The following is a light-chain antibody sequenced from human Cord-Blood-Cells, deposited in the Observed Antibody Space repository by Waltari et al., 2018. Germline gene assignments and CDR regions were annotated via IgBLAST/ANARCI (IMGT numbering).Light chain of an antibody. V-gene: IGKV1-33*01. Sequence: DIQMTQSPSSLSASVGDRVTIPCQASQDISNYLNWYQQKPGKAPKLLIYDASNLETGVPSRFSGSGSGTDFTFTISSLQPEDIATYYYQQYDNLPYTFGQGTKLEIK. CDR1: QDISNY. CDR2: DAS. J-gene: IGKJ2*01. CDR3: QQYDNLPYT.